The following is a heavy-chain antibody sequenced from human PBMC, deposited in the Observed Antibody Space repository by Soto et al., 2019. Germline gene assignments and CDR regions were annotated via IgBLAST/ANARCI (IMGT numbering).Heavy chain of an antibody. V-gene: IGHV1-18*01. D-gene: IGHD5-12*01. J-gene: IGHJ4*02. Sequence: ASVKVSCKASGYTFTSYGISWVRQAPGQGLEWMGWIGAYNGNTNYAQKLQGRVTMTTDTSTSTAYMELRSLRSDDTAVYYCARGVGDSITRGYALDYYFDYWGQGTLVTVSS. CDR3: ARGVGDSITRGYALDYYFDY. CDR2: IGAYNGNT. CDR1: GYTFTSYG.